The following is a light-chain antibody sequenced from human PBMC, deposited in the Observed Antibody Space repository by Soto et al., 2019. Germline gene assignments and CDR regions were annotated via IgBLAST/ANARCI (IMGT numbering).Light chain of an antibody. J-gene: IGLJ3*02. V-gene: IGLV1-44*01. CDR3: AAWDDSLKGWV. CDR2: RDN. CDR1: FSNIGVNT. Sequence: QSVLTQPPSASGTPGQRVPISCSGSFSNIGVNTVDWFQHLPGTAPKLLIYRDNQRPSGVPDRFSGSKSGTSASLAISGLQFEDEGDYYCAAWDDSLKGWVFGGGTKVTVL.